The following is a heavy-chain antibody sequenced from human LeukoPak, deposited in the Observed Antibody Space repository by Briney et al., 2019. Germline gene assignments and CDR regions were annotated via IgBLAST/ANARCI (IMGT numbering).Heavy chain of an antibody. CDR1: GFTFSTSW. Sequence: GGSLRLSCAAPGFTFSTSWMSWVRQAPGKGLEWVANIKLDGSEKYYVDSVKGRFTISRDNAKNSLYLQMNSLRAEDTAVYYCARDLLGYCSGGRCYSYWYFDLWGRGILVTVSS. CDR3: ARDLLGYCSGGRCYSYWYFDL. D-gene: IGHD2-15*01. CDR2: IKLDGSEK. J-gene: IGHJ2*01. V-gene: IGHV3-7*01.